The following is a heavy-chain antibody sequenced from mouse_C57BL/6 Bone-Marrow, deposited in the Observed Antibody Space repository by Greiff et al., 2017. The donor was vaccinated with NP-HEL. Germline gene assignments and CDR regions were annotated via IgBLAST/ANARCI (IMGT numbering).Heavy chain of an antibody. CDR2: IYPGSGST. CDR1: SYTFTSYW. Sequence: VQLQQPGAELVKPGASVKMSCKASSYTFTSYWITWVKQRPGQGLEWIGDIYPGSGSTNYNEKFKSKATLTVDTSSSTAYMQLSSLTSEDSAVYYCARGYYGSSYGWYFDVWGTGTTVTVSS. D-gene: IGHD1-1*01. J-gene: IGHJ1*03. CDR3: ARGYYGSSYGWYFDV. V-gene: IGHV1-55*01.